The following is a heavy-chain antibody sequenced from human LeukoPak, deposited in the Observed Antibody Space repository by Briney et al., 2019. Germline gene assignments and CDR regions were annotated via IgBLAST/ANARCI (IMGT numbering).Heavy chain of an antibody. CDR3: AREIDRDDYNRFFDY. D-gene: IGHD5-24*01. Sequence: EASVKVSCKASGYSFSTYTMNWVRQAPGQRLEWMGWINAGNGNTKYSQKFQGRVTITRDTSASTAYMEMRSLRSEDTAVYYCAREIDRDDYNRFFDYWGQGTLVTVCS. J-gene: IGHJ4*02. CDR1: GYSFSTYT. V-gene: IGHV1-3*01. CDR2: INAGNGNT.